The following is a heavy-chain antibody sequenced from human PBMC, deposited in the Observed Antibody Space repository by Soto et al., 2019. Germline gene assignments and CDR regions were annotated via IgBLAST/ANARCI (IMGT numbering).Heavy chain of an antibody. CDR3: TTSGELPTHYYYGMDV. CDR2: IKSKTDGGTT. D-gene: IGHD1-1*01. Sequence: GGSLRLSCAASGFTFSNAWMSWVRQAPGKGLEWVGRIKSKTDGGTTDYAAPVKGRFTISRDDSKNTLYLQMNSLKTEDTAVYYCTTSGELPTHYYYGMDVWGQGTTVTGLL. CDR1: GFTFSNAW. J-gene: IGHJ6*02. V-gene: IGHV3-15*01.